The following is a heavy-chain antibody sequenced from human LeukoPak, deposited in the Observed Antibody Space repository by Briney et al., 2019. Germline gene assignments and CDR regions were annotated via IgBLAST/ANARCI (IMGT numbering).Heavy chain of an antibody. CDR2: ISYDGSNK. Sequence: GGSLRLSCAASGFTFSSYGMHWVRQAPGKGLEWVAVISYDGSNKYYADSVKGRFTISRDNSKNTLYLQMNGLRAEDTAVYYCARENPLRLFDYWGQGTLVTVS. CDR1: GFTFSSYG. V-gene: IGHV3-30*19. J-gene: IGHJ4*02. CDR3: ARENPLRLFDY. D-gene: IGHD5/OR15-5a*01.